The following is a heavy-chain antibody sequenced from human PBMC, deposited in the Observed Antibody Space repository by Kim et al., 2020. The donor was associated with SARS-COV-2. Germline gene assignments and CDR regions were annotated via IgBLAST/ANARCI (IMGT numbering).Heavy chain of an antibody. Sequence: GGSLRLSCAASGFTFSSYATHWVRQAPGKGLEWVAVISYDGSNKYYADSVKGRFTISRDNSKNTLYLQMNSLRAEDTAVYYCARDFRGGIAAAGRSGVYWGQGTLVTVSS. D-gene: IGHD6-13*01. CDR3: ARDFRGGIAAAGRSGVY. CDR2: ISYDGSNK. V-gene: IGHV3-30*04. CDR1: GFTFSSYA. J-gene: IGHJ4*02.